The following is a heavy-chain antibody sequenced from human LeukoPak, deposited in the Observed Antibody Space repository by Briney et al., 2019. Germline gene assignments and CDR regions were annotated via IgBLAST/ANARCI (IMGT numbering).Heavy chain of an antibody. D-gene: IGHD6-19*01. Sequence: PSETLSLTCTVSGASVSSDSYYWSWIRQPPGKGLQWIGYISHIGSTNYNPSLESRVTISVDTSKNHFSLKLSSVTAADTAVYCCARHWSPRDGHSSGWYTFDIWGQGTMVTVSS. CDR3: ARHWSPRDGHSSGWYTFDI. CDR1: GASVSSDSYY. V-gene: IGHV4-61*03. CDR2: ISHIGST. J-gene: IGHJ3*02.